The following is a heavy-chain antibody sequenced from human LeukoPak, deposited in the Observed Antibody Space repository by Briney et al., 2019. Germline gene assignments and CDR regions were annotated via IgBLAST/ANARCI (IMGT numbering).Heavy chain of an antibody. V-gene: IGHV3-23*01. D-gene: IGHD1-26*01. CDR3: AIRSWDSYEY. CDR1: GVTFNKYP. Sequence: GGALRLSCAASGVTFNKYPMTWVRQAPGKGLEWVSSINPSGSGTYYADSVKGRFTISRDNSKNTMCLQMNSLRADDTALYYCAIRSWDSYEYWGQGTLVTVSS. J-gene: IGHJ4*02. CDR2: INPSGSGT.